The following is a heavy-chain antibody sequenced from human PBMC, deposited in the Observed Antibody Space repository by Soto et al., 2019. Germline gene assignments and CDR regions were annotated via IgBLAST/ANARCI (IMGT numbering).Heavy chain of an antibody. J-gene: IGHJ6*02. CDR1: GFNFNSYT. CDR3: ARDRSGGSCYPGMDV. Sequence: PGGSLRLSCAASGFNFNSYTINWVRQAPGKRLEWLSSISSSGYIFSTDLVRGRFTISRDNAKNSVYLQINSLRAEDTAVYFCARDRSGGSCYPGMDVWGQGTTVTVSS. D-gene: IGHD2-15*01. CDR2: ISSSGYI. V-gene: IGHV3-21*01.